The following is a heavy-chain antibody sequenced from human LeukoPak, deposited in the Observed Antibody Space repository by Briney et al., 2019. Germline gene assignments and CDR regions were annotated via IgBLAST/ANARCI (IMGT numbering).Heavy chain of an antibody. CDR1: GYTVTSYC. Sequence: GSVKVSCKASGYTVTSYCISWVRQAPGQGLEWMGWISVYNGNTNYAQRLQGRGTMTTDTSTSTAYMELRSLRSDDTAVYYCALEGGDYWGQGTLVTVSS. CDR2: ISVYNGNT. CDR3: ALEGGDY. V-gene: IGHV1-18*01. J-gene: IGHJ4*02.